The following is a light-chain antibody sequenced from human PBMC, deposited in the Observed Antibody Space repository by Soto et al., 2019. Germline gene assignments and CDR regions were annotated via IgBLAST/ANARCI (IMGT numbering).Light chain of an antibody. CDR2: RNN. CDR3: AAWDDSVGGPA. CDR1: SSNIGSKY. Sequence: QSVLTQPPSASGTPGQRDTISCSGSSSNIGSKYVYWYQQLPGTAPKLLMYRNNQRPSGVPDRFSGSKSGTSASLAISGLRSEDEAHYYCAAWDDSVGGPAFGGGTKLTVL. J-gene: IGLJ2*01. V-gene: IGLV1-47*01.